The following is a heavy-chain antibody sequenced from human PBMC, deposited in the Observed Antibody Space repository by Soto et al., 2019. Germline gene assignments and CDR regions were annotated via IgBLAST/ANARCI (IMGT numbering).Heavy chain of an antibody. CDR2: IYYSGST. Sequence: SETLSLTCTVSGGSISSSSYYWGWIRQPPGKGLEWIGSIYYSGSTYYNPSLKSRVTISVDTSKNQFSLKLSSVTAADTAVYYCARQRYYYDSSGYYQEYYYGMDVWGQGTTVTVSS. CDR1: GGSISSSSYY. V-gene: IGHV4-39*01. J-gene: IGHJ6*02. D-gene: IGHD3-22*01. CDR3: ARQRYYYDSSGYYQEYYYGMDV.